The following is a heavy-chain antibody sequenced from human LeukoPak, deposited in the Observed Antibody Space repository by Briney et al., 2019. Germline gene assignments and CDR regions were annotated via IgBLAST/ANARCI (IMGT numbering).Heavy chain of an antibody. J-gene: IGHJ4*02. CDR3: ARVLLWFGELPSLGFDY. CDR2: INSEGSTT. CDR1: GFTFSRYW. D-gene: IGHD3-10*01. Sequence: GGSLRLSCTASGFTFSRYWMHWVRQAPGKGLVWVSRINSEGSTTSYADSVKGRFTISRDNSKNTLYLQMNSLRAEDTAVYYCARVLLWFGELPSLGFDYWGQGTLVTVCS. V-gene: IGHV3-74*01.